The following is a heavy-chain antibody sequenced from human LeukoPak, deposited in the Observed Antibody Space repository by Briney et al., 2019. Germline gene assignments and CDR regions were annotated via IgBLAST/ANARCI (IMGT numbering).Heavy chain of an antibody. CDR1: GGTFSSYA. CDR3: ARSDVGAILWAFDI. CDR2: IIPILGIA. J-gene: IGHJ3*02. D-gene: IGHD1-26*01. Sequence: SVKVSCKASGGTFSSYAISWVRQAPGQGLEWMGRIIPILGIANYAQKFQGRVTITADKSTSTAYMELSSLRSEDTAVYYCARSDVGAILWAFDIWGQGTMVTVSS. V-gene: IGHV1-69*04.